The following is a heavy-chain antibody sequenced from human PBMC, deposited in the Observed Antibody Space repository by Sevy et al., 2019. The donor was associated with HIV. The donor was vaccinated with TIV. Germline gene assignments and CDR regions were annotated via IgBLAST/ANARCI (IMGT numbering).Heavy chain of an antibody. D-gene: IGHD2-2*01. V-gene: IGHV3-48*03. CDR1: GFTFSTYE. CDR2: ISSSGDTI. J-gene: IGHJ6*03. CDR3: ARVGQMPSSAGYHYMDV. Sequence: GGSLRLSCAASGFTFSTYEVNWVRQAPGQGLEWISYISSSGDTIYYADSVKGRFTISRDNAKNSVFLQMHSLRAEDTALYYCARVGQMPSSAGYHYMDVWGKGTAVTVSS.